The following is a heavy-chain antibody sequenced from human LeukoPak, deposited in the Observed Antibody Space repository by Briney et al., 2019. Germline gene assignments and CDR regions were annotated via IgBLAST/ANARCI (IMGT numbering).Heavy chain of an antibody. D-gene: IGHD6-19*01. V-gene: IGHV4-34*01. CDR3: ARGGDYGYSSGWYWFDP. CDR1: SGSFSDYY. J-gene: IGHJ5*02. CDR2: INHSGST. Sequence: SETLSLTCAVYSGSFSDYYWSWIRQPPGKGLEWIGEINHSGSTNYNPSLKSRVTISVDTSKNQFSLKLSSVTAADTAVYYCARGGDYGYSSGWYWFDPWGQGTLVTVSS.